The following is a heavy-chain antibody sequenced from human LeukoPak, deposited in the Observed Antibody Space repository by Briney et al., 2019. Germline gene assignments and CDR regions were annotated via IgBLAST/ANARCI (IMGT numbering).Heavy chain of an antibody. CDR2: INPNSGGT. CDR1: GYTFTGYY. D-gene: IGHD5-12*01. Sequence: ASVKVSCKASGYTFTGYYMHWVRQAPGQGLEWMGRINPNSGGTNYAQKFQGRVTITRDTSISTAYKELSRLRSDDTAVYYCARGYSGYDYVFSYWGQGTLVTVSS. J-gene: IGHJ4*02. V-gene: IGHV1-2*06. CDR3: ARGYSGYDYVFSY.